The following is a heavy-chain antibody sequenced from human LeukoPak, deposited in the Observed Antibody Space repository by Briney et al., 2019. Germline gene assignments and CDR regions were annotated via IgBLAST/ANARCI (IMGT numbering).Heavy chain of an antibody. D-gene: IGHD3-10*01. Sequence: GGSLRLSCAASGFTFSSYAMSWARQAPGKGLEWVSAISGSGGSTYFADSVKGRFTISRDNSKNTLFLQMNSLRAEDTAVYYCAKDTIRGVAQYYFDYWGQGTLVTVSS. CDR2: ISGSGGST. CDR3: AKDTIRGVAQYYFDY. J-gene: IGHJ4*02. CDR1: GFTFSSYA. V-gene: IGHV3-23*01.